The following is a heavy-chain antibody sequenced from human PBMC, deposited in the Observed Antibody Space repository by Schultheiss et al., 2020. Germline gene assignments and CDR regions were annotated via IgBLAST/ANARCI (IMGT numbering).Heavy chain of an antibody. CDR3: ASNPWGRTYYYDSSGYYPNSKFDY. J-gene: IGHJ4*02. CDR2: IKQDGSET. CDR1: GFTFSTFW. V-gene: IGHV3-7*01. Sequence: GGSLRLSCAASGFTFSTFWMSWVRQARGKGLEWVANIKQDGSETYYADSGKGRFTISRDNAKNSLYLQMNSLGADDTAVYYCASNPWGRTYYYDSSGYYPNSKFDYRCQETLGNVS. D-gene: IGHD3-22*01.